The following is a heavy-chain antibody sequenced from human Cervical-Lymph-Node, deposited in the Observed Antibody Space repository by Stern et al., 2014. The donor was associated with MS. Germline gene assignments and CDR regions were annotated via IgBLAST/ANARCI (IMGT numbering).Heavy chain of an antibody. CDR3: ARSRLYCSHSTCFPWGDSFDAFDT. J-gene: IGHJ3*02. Sequence: QVTLKESGPALLKPTQTLTLTCTVSGFSLSTRGMRVSWICQTPGKALEWLARIDWDDDKSYSTSLKTRLTISKDTSKNQVVLTMTNMDPADTATYYCARSRLYCSHSTCFPWGDSFDAFDTWGQGTKVTVSS. CDR1: GFSLSTRGMR. D-gene: IGHD2-15*01. CDR2: IDWDDDK. V-gene: IGHV2-70*04.